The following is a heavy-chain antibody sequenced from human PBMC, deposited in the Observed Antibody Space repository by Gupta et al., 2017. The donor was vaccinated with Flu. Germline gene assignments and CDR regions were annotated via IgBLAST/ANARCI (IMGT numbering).Heavy chain of an antibody. V-gene: IGHV3-48*03. CDR2: ISPSATI. CDR3: ARGHWDN. Sequence: EVQLVESGGGSVQPGGSLRLPCVASGFTLSSHDMSWVRQAPGRRLEWVSFISPSATIYYGDPLRGRFTISRDNAKNSLYLQMSGLRDEDTAVYYCARGHWDNWGQGTLVTVSS. J-gene: IGHJ4*02. CDR1: GFTLSSHD.